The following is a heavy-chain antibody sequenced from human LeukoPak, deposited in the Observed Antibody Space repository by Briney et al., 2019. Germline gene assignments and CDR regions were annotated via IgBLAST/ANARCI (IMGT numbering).Heavy chain of an antibody. D-gene: IGHD3-9*01. CDR1: GGSISSYY. CDR2: IYTSGST. CDR3: ARAGLFDYLFRPYFDY. Sequence: SETLSLTCTVSGGSISSYYWSWIRQPAGKGLEWIGRIYTSGSTNYNPSLKSRVTISVDTSKNQFSLKLSSVTTADTAVYYCARAGLFDYLFRPYFDYWGQGALVTVSS. J-gene: IGHJ4*02. V-gene: IGHV4-4*07.